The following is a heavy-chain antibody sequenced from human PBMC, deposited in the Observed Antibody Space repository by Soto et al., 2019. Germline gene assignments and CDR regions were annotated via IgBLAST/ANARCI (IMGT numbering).Heavy chain of an antibody. D-gene: IGHD6-6*01. CDR3: ARASSSSSAADY. V-gene: IGHV4-31*03. CDR1: GESISSGGYY. CDR2: IYDSESA. Sequence: QVQLQESGPGLVKPSQTLSLTCNVSGESISSGGYYWSWIRHHPRKGLEWIGYIYDSESAYYNPSLKRRVTISMDTSKNHFAMRLSSVTDADTAVYYCARASSSSSAADYWGQGTLVNVSS. J-gene: IGHJ4*02.